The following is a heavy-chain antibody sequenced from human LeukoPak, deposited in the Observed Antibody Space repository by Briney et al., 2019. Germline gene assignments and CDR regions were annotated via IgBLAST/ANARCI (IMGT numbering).Heavy chain of an antibody. V-gene: IGHV3-23*01. CDR3: TKDPNGDYIGAFDP. CDR2: ITGGHYAT. CDR1: GFSFSSFA. D-gene: IGHD4-17*01. J-gene: IGHJ5*02. Sequence: GGSLRLSCAASGFSFSSFAMTWVRQAPGKGLEWVSSITGGHYATYNTDSVKGRFTISRDNAKNTLYLQMNSLRADDTAIYYCTKDPNGDYIGAFDPWGQGTLVTVSS.